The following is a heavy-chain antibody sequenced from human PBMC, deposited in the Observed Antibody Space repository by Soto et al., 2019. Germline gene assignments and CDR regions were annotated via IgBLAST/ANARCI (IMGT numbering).Heavy chain of an antibody. J-gene: IGHJ5*02. CDR2: IWYDGSNK. Sequence: QVQLVESGGGVVQPGRSLRLSCAASGFTFSSYGMHWVRQAPGKGLEWVAVIWYDGSNKYYADSVKGRFTISRDNSKNTLYLQMNSLRAEDTAVYYCARENEDYDILTGYYSGWFDPWGQGTLVTVSS. CDR1: GFTFSSYG. V-gene: IGHV3-33*01. D-gene: IGHD3-9*01. CDR3: ARENEDYDILTGYYSGWFDP.